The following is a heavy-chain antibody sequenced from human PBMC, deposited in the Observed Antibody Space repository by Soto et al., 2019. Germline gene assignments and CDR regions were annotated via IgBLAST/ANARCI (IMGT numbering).Heavy chain of an antibody. Sequence: EVQLVESGGGVVQPGGSLRLSYAASGFSFNTWMHWVRQAPGKGLVWLSRINSAGSSTTYADSVEGRFFVSRDNAKNTLYLQINSLTADDTTVYYFTRGASGYGNFDYWCQGVLLTVSS. D-gene: IGHD5-12*01. CDR2: INSAGSST. J-gene: IGHJ4*02. V-gene: IGHV3-74*01. CDR1: GFSFNTW. CDR3: TRGASGYGNFDY.